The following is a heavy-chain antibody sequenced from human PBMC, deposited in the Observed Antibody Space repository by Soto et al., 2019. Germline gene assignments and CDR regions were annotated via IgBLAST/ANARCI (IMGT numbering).Heavy chain of an antibody. V-gene: IGHV4-59*01. Sequence: SETLSLTCTVSGGSISSYYWSWIRQPPGKGLEWIGYIYYSGSTNYNPSLKSRVTISVDTSKNQFSLKLSSVTAADTAVYYCARYSGARYRGSSFNWLDPWGQGTLVTVSS. D-gene: IGHD6-6*01. CDR1: GGSISSYY. J-gene: IGHJ5*02. CDR2: IYYSGST. CDR3: ARYSGARYRGSSFNWLDP.